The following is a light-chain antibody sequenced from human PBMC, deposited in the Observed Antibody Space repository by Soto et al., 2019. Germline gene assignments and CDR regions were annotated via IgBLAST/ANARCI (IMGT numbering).Light chain of an antibody. Sequence: DIQMTQSPSTLSAPVGDRVTITCRASQSISSWLAWYQQRPGKAPKLLIYGASSLQSGVPSRFSGSGSGTEFTLSISSLQPDDFATYYCQQYNSYPWTFGQGTKVDIK. CDR1: QSISSW. CDR2: GAS. V-gene: IGKV1-5*03. CDR3: QQYNSYPWT. J-gene: IGKJ1*01.